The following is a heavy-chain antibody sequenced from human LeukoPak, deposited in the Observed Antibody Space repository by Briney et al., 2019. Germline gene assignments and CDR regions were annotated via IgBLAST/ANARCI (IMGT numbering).Heavy chain of an antibody. CDR3: ATDSEVLGYCSGGSCPPGY. J-gene: IGHJ4*02. V-gene: IGHV1-2*02. CDR1: GYTFTGYY. CDR2: INPNSGGT. Sequence: ASVKVSCKASGYTFTGYYMHWVRQAPGQGLEWMGWINPNSGGTNYAQKFQGRVTMTRDTSISTAYMELSRLRSDDTAVYYCATDSEVLGYCSGGSCPPGYWGQGTLVTVSS. D-gene: IGHD2-15*01.